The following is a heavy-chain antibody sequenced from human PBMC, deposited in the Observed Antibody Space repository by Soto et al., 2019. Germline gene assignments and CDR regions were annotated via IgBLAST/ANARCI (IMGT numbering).Heavy chain of an antibody. CDR1: PDSFSTYW. V-gene: IGHV5-51*01. CDR2: IYPGDSDT. D-gene: IGHD2-21*01. Sequence: GKSLKISCTDYPDSFSTYWIGWVRQMPGKCREVMGVIYPGDSDTGYSPSVVGQVSISAAKFTSTADLQGDSLNASDSAISYCARHLTESNYGDKGPNDAFYIWGQGTMATVSS. CDR3: ARHLTESNYGDKGPNDAFYI. J-gene: IGHJ3*02.